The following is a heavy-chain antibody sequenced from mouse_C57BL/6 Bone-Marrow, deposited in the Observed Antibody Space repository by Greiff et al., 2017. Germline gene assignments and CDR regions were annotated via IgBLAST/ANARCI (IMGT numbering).Heavy chain of an antibody. CDR3: ARGASFAY. CDR2: IYPRDGST. D-gene: IGHD3-1*01. J-gene: IGHJ3*01. V-gene: IGHV1-85*01. CDR1: GYTFTSYD. Sequence: QVQLKESGPELVKPGASVKLSCKASGYTFTSYDINWVKQRPGQGLEWIGWIYPRDGSTTYNEKFKGKATLTVDTSSSTAYMELHSLTSEDSAVYFCARGASFAYWGQGTLVTVSA.